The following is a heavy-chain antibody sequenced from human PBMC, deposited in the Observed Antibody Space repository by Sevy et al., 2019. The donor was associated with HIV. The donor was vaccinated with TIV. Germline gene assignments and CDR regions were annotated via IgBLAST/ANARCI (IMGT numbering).Heavy chain of an antibody. CDR2: ISAYNGNT. V-gene: IGHV1-18*01. CDR1: GYTFTSYG. D-gene: IGHD6-25*01. Sequence: ASVKVSCKASGYTFTSYGISWVRQAPGQGLEWMGWISAYNGNTNYAQKLQGRVTMTTDTSTSTAYMELRSLRSDDTAVYYCARDREYRDSSGWGSYYYYGMDVWGQGTTVTVSS. CDR3: ARDREYRDSSGWGSYYYYGMDV. J-gene: IGHJ6*02.